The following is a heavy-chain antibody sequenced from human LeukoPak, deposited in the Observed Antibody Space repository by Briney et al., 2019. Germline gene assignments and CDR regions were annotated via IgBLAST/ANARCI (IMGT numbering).Heavy chain of an antibody. CDR1: GGTFSSYA. J-gene: IGHJ4*02. Sequence: ASVKVSCKASGGTFSSYAISWVRQAPGQGLEWMGRIIPILGIANYAQKFQGRVTITADKSTSTAYMELSSLRSEDTAVYYCARGRSYSSGWPFDYWGQGTLVTVSS. V-gene: IGHV1-69*04. CDR2: IIPILGIA. D-gene: IGHD6-19*01. CDR3: ARGRSYSSGWPFDY.